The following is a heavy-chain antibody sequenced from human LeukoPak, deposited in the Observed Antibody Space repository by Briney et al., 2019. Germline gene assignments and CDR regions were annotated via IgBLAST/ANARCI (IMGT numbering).Heavy chain of an antibody. CDR2: IYYSGST. V-gene: IGHV4-59*08. CDR3: ARHPWSGSYYFDY. D-gene: IGHD1-26*01. Sequence: KASETLSLTCTVSGGSISSYYWSWIRQPPGKGLEWIGYIYYSGSTNYNPSLKSRVTISVDTSKNQFSLKLSSVTAADTAVYYCARHPWSGSYYFDYWGQGSLVTVSS. J-gene: IGHJ4*02. CDR1: GGSISSYY.